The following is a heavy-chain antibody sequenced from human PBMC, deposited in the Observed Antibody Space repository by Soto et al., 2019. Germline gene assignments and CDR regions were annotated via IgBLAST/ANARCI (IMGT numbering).Heavy chain of an antibody. CDR1: GGSISTDGYY. CDR3: ARDSEPAAARRGEYWFDP. Sequence: SETLSLTCNVSGGSISTDGYYWSWIRQHPGKGLEWIGYIYYSVSTYYNPSLKSRVTISVDTSKNQFSLKLSSVTAADTAVYYCARDSEPAAARRGEYWFDPWGQGTLVTVSS. J-gene: IGHJ5*02. V-gene: IGHV4-31*03. D-gene: IGHD6-6*01. CDR2: IYYSVST.